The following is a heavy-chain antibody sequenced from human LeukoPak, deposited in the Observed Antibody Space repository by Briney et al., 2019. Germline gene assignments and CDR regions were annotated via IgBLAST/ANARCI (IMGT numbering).Heavy chain of an antibody. J-gene: IGHJ5*02. CDR2: IWYDGSNK. Sequence: GRSLRLSCAASGFTFSSYGMHWVRQAPGKGLEWVAVIWYDGSNKYYADSVKGRFTISRDNSKNTLYLQMNSLRAEDTAVYYCARDYDFWGDNWFDPWGQGTLVTVSS. CDR1: GFTFSSYG. D-gene: IGHD3-3*01. CDR3: ARDYDFWGDNWFDP. V-gene: IGHV3-33*01.